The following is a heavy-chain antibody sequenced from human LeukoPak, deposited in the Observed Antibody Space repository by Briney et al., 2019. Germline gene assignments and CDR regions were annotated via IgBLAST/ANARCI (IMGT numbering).Heavy chain of an antibody. D-gene: IGHD6-13*01. CDR1: GYTFNRYG. CDR2: ISAYNGKT. V-gene: IGHV1-18*01. J-gene: IGHJ6*03. Sequence: ASVKVSCKASGYTFNRYGISWVRQAPGQGLEWLGWISAYNGKTDYAQNVQARVTLSTDTSTSTAYMELRSLRSDDTAVYYCARDQQYMDVWGKGTTVTVSS. CDR3: ARDQQYMDV.